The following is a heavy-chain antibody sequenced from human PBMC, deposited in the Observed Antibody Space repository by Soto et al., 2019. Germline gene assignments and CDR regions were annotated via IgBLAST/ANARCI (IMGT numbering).Heavy chain of an antibody. CDR1: GGSISSGDYY. J-gene: IGHJ3*02. Sequence: QVQLQESGPGLVKPSQTLSLTCTVSGGSISSGDYYWTWIRQPPGKGLEWIGYIYYSGNTYYNPSRKIRLTISLDTSKSQFSLKLSSVAAADTAVYYCAKTITLTNDAFDIWGQGTMVTVSS. V-gene: IGHV4-30-4*01. D-gene: IGHD4-4*01. CDR3: AKTITLTNDAFDI. CDR2: IYYSGNT.